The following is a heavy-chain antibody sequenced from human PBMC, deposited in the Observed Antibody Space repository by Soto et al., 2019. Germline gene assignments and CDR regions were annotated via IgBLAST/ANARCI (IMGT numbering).Heavy chain of an antibody. CDR3: TSAGYASSYYYYDSGPLDY. CDR1: GGSISSGGYS. Sequence: SETLSLTCAVSGGSISSGGYSWSWIRRPPGKGLEWIGEVNHSGSTNYNPSLKSRVTISMDTSKNQFSLNLTSVTAADSGVYYCTSAGYASSYYYYDSGPLDYWGQGTLVTVSS. V-gene: IGHV4-30-2*01. D-gene: IGHD3-10*01. J-gene: IGHJ4*02. CDR2: VNHSGST.